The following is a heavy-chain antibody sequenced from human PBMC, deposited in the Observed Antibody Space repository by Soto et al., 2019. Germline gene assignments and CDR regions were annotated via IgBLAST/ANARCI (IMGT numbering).Heavy chain of an antibody. Sequence: QVQLVQSGAEVKKPGSSVKVSCKASGDTFSSYTISWVRQAPGQGLEWMGRIIPILGIANYAQKFQGRVTITADKSTSTAYMELSSLRSEDTAVYYCARGHYGGHSDYWGQGTLVTVSS. CDR2: IIPILGIA. CDR3: ARGHYGGHSDY. CDR1: GDTFSSYT. V-gene: IGHV1-69*02. D-gene: IGHD4-17*01. J-gene: IGHJ4*02.